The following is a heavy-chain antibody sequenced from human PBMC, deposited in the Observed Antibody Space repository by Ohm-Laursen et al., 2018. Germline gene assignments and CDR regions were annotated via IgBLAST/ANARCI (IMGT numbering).Heavy chain of an antibody. CDR2: ISGSGDNT. J-gene: IGHJ3*01. CDR1: GFNFSTYV. CDR3: VKAFVYYDILTGPSEGYDV. V-gene: IGHV3-23*01. D-gene: IGHD3-9*01. Sequence: GSLRLSCAASGFNFSTYVLTWVRQAPGKGLEWVSAISGSGDNTYSANSVKGRFTISRDNSKNTLYLQMNSPRVEDTAVYYCVKAFVYYDILTGPSEGYDVWGQGTMVTVSS.